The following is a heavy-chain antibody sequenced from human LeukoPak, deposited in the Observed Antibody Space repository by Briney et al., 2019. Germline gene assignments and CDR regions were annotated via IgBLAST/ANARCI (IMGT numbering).Heavy chain of an antibody. CDR1: GFTFSSYW. CDR3: ARDASGYALYFDY. D-gene: IGHD5-12*01. Sequence: PGGSLRLSCAASGFTFSSYWMSWVRQAPGKGLEWVANIKQDGSEKYYVDSVKGRLTISRDNAKNSLYLQMNSLRAEDTAVYYCARDASGYALYFDYWGQGTLVTVSS. CDR2: IKQDGSEK. J-gene: IGHJ4*02. V-gene: IGHV3-7*01.